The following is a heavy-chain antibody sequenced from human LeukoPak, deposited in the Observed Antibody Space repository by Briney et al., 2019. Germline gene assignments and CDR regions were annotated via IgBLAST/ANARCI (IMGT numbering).Heavy chain of an antibody. Sequence: GGSLRLSCAASGFTFSSYAMHWVRQAPGKGLEWVAVISYDGSNKYCADSVKGRFTISRDNSKNTLYLQMNSLRAEDTAVYYCARSPLYYVRIYYGMDVWGQGTTVTVSS. J-gene: IGHJ6*02. V-gene: IGHV3-30*04. D-gene: IGHD3-16*01. CDR1: GFTFSSYA. CDR3: ARSPLYYVRIYYGMDV. CDR2: ISYDGSNK.